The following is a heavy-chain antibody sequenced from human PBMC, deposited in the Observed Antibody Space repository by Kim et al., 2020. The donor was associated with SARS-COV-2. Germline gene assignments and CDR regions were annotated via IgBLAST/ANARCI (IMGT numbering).Heavy chain of an antibody. D-gene: IGHD3-10*01. J-gene: IGHJ5*02. CDR2: INAGNGNT. CDR1: GYTFTSYA. CDR3: ARERAGFYYGSETNWFDP. Sequence: ASVKVSCKASGYTFTSYAMHWVRQAPGQRLEWMGWINAGNGNTKYSQKFQGRVTITRDTSASTAYMELSSLRSEDTAVYYCARERAGFYYGSETNWFDPWGQGTLVTVSS. V-gene: IGHV1-3*01.